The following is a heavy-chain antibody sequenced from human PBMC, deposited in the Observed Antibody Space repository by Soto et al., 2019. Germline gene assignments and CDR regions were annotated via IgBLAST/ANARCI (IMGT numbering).Heavy chain of an antibody. CDR1: GFTFSNYA. Sequence: EVQLLESGGGLVQPGGSLRLSCAASGFTFSNYAMTWVRQAPGKGLEWVSGISGSGGSTFYADSVKGRFTISRDNSKNTLYLQMNSLRAEDTAIYYCAKEAELRLGELSFRYYFDYWGQGTLVTVSS. V-gene: IGHV3-23*01. CDR2: ISGSGGST. J-gene: IGHJ4*02. D-gene: IGHD3-16*02. CDR3: AKEAELRLGELSFRYYFDY.